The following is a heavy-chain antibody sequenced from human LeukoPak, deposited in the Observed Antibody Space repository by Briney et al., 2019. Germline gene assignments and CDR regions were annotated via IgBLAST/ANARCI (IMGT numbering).Heavy chain of an antibody. Sequence: GGSLRLSCAASGFTFSTYAMNWVRHTPGKGLEWVANIKQDGSEKYYVDSVKGRFTISRDNAKNTLYLQMNSLRAEDTAVYYCAKDVIFLHWGQGTLVTVSS. CDR1: GFTFSTYA. D-gene: IGHD3-3*01. V-gene: IGHV3-7*03. CDR2: IKQDGSEK. J-gene: IGHJ4*02. CDR3: AKDVIFLH.